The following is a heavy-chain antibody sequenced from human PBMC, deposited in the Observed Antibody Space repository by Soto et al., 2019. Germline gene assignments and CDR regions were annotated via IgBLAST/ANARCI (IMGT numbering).Heavy chain of an antibody. CDR3: ARSYCSGDSCFFTQYYFDY. Sequence: GSLRLSCAASGFTVSSNYMNWVRQAPGKGLEWVSIIYSADSTFSADFVKGRFTISRDNSKNTMYLQMNSLRAEDTAVYYCARSYCSGDSCFFTQYYFDYWGQGTPVTVSS. V-gene: IGHV3-66*01. CDR2: IYSADST. J-gene: IGHJ4*02. D-gene: IGHD2-15*01. CDR1: GFTVSSNY.